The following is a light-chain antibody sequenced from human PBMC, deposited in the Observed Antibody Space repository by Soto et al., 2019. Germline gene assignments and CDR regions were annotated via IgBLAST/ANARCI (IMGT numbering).Light chain of an antibody. CDR2: GNS. V-gene: IGLV1-40*01. CDR3: QSYDSSLSGVV. CDR1: SSNIGAGYD. J-gene: IGLJ2*01. Sequence: QSVLTQPPSVSGAPGQRVTISCTGSSSNIGAGYDVHWYQQLPGTAPKLLIYGNSNRPSGVSDRFYGPKSGTSASLAITGLQAEDEADYYCQSYDSSLSGVVFGGGTKLTVL.